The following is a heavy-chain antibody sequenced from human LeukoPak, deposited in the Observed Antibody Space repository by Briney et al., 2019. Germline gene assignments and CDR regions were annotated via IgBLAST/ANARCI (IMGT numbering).Heavy chain of an antibody. CDR2: ISSSGSNI. V-gene: IGHV3-48*01. J-gene: IGHJ4*02. D-gene: IGHD3-22*01. Sequence: GGSLRLSCAASGFTFSIYGMNWVRQAPGKGLEWVSYISSSGSNIYYADSVKGRFTISRDNAKNSLYLQMNSLRAEDTAVYYCARDGGYDSSGYYTGTDYWGQGHLVPVSS. CDR1: GFTFSIYG. CDR3: ARDGGYDSSGYYTGTDY.